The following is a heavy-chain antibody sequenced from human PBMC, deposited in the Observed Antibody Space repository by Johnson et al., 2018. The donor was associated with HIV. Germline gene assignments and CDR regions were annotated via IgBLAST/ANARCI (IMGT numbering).Heavy chain of an antibody. V-gene: IGHV3-20*04. CDR1: GFRFDDYG. Sequence: MLLVESGGGLVQPGGSLRLSCAASGFRFDDYGMTWVHQAPGKGLEWVSGINWNGDSTGYADSVKGRFTISRDNAKNSLYLQMNSLRAEDTALYYCAKDWADQDSFDIWGQGTMVTVSS. CDR2: INWNGDST. D-gene: IGHD3-16*01. CDR3: AKDWADQDSFDI. J-gene: IGHJ3*02.